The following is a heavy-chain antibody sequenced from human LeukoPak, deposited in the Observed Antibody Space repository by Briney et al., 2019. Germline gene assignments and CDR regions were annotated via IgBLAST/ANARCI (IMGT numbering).Heavy chain of an antibody. J-gene: IGHJ4*02. CDR1: GYTFTSYD. CDR3: AREEQYNNFFDY. Sequence: GASVKVSCKASGYTFTSYDINWVRQAPGQGLEWMGWINPNSGDTTYAQKFQGRVTMTRDTSISSAFMDLSRLNSDDTAVYFCAREEQYNNFFDYWGQGTLVTVSS. D-gene: IGHD1/OR15-1a*01. V-gene: IGHV1-2*02. CDR2: INPNSGDT.